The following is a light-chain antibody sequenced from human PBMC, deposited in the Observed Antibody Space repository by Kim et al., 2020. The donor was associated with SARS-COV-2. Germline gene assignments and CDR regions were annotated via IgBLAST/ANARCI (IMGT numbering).Light chain of an antibody. V-gene: IGLV7-43*01. CDR1: TGAVASGYE. CDR2: GTS. Sequence: GGTVTLACASSTGAVASGYEPNWFQQKPGRAPGALIYGTSNKHAWTPARFSGSLLGGKAALTLSGVQPEDEAEYYCLLYYGGARMFGGGTQLTVL. J-gene: IGLJ3*02. CDR3: LLYYGGARM.